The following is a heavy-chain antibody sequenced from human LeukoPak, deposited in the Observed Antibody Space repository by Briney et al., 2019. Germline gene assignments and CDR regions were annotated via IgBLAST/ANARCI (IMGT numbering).Heavy chain of an antibody. D-gene: IGHD2-2*01. Sequence: SETLSLTCDVYGGSFSGYYWSWIRQPPGKGLEWIGEINHSGSTNYNPSLKSRVTISVDTSKNQFSLKLSSVTAADTAVYYCARGPKVQYCSSTSCYRYYYYGMDVWGQGTTVTVSS. J-gene: IGHJ6*02. CDR2: INHSGST. V-gene: IGHV4-34*01. CDR3: ARGPKVQYCSSTSCYRYYYYGMDV. CDR1: GGSFSGYY.